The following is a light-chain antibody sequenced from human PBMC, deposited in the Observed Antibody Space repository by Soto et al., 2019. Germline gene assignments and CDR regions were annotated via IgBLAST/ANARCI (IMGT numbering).Light chain of an antibody. V-gene: IGKV3-15*01. CDR1: QSVNSN. CDR2: GAF. CDR3: EQYNNWPLC. Sequence: EVVLTQSPATLSVSPGERATLSCRASQSVNSNLAWYQHKPGQAPRLLIHGAFTRVTGVPVTFSGSGSGSEYTLTISSLQADDFADYYCEQYNNWPLCFGGGTEVESK. J-gene: IGKJ4*01.